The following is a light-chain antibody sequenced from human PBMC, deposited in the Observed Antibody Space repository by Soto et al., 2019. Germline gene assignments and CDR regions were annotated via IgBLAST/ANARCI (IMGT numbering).Light chain of an antibody. CDR2: AAS. J-gene: IGKJ5*01. Sequence: DIQLTQSPSFLSASVGDRVTITCRASQGLSSDLAWYQQKPGKAPKLLIYAASNLQNGVPSRFSGSGSGTEFTLKISSLQPEDFATYYCQQLKSYPITVGQGTRLEIK. V-gene: IGKV1-9*01. CDR1: QGLSSD. CDR3: QQLKSYPIT.